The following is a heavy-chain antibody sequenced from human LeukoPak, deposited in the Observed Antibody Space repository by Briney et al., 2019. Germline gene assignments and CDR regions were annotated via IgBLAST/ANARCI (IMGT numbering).Heavy chain of an antibody. Sequence: SETLSLTCTVSGGSISSSSYYWGWIRQPPGKGLEWIGSIYYSGSTYYNPSLKSRVTISVDTSKNQFSLKLSSVTAADTAVYYCARVATMIENAFDIWGQGTMVTVSS. J-gene: IGHJ3*02. V-gene: IGHV4-39*07. D-gene: IGHD3-22*01. CDR3: ARVATMIENAFDI. CDR1: GGSISSSSYY. CDR2: IYYSGST.